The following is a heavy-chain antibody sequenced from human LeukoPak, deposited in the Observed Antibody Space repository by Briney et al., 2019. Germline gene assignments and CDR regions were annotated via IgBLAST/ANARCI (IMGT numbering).Heavy chain of an antibody. V-gene: IGHV3-33*01. CDR2: IWYDGSNK. CDR1: GFTFSSYG. J-gene: IGHJ4*02. Sequence: GRSLILSCSASGFTFSSYGMHWVRQCPGKGLEWVAVIWYDGSNKHYADSVKGRFTISRDNSKNTLYLQMNSLRAEDTAVYYCAREGNSGYDWNYWGQGSLVTDSS. D-gene: IGHD5-12*01. CDR3: AREGNSGYDWNY.